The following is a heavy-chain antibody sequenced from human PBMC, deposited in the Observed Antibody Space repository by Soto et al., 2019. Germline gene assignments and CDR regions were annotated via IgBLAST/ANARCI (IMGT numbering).Heavy chain of an antibody. Sequence: VQLVESGGGLVQPGGSLRLSCTASGFTFSSYWMHWVRQAPGKGLVWVSRINSDGINTSHADSVKGRFTISRDNAKSTLYLQVNSLRAEDTAVYYCARAQYLADDVFDIWGRGTVVTVSS. V-gene: IGHV3-74*01. D-gene: IGHD2-2*01. CDR1: GFTFSSYW. CDR2: INSDGINT. J-gene: IGHJ3*02. CDR3: ARAQYLADDVFDI.